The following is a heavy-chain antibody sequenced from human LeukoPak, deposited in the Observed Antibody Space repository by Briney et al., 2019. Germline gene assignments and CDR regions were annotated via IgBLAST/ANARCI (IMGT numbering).Heavy chain of an antibody. Sequence: GGSLRLSCAASTFTFSSYNMNWVRQAPGKGLEWVSSISSSGTYIYYRDSVKGRFTISRDNAENSLYLEMNSLRVEDTVIYYCVRDRGSYRPIDYWGQGTLVTVSS. J-gene: IGHJ4*02. V-gene: IGHV3-21*01. CDR2: ISSSGTYI. CDR3: VRDRGSYRPIDY. D-gene: IGHD1-26*01. CDR1: TFTFSSYN.